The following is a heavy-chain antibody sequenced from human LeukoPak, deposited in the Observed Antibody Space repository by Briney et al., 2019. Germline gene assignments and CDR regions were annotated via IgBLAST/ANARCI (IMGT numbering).Heavy chain of an antibody. D-gene: IGHD1-26*01. V-gene: IGHV1-18*01. CDR1: GYTFSSFG. J-gene: IGHJ3*01. Sequence: ASEKVSCKASGYTFSSFGITWVRQAPGQGLEWMGWISPYDDSTAYGQKFQGRVTMTRDTSTNTAYMELRSLTSDDTAMYYCAKVDPPITVGAPGDAFDLWGQGTMVIVSS. CDR2: ISPYDDST. CDR3: AKVDPPITVGAPGDAFDL.